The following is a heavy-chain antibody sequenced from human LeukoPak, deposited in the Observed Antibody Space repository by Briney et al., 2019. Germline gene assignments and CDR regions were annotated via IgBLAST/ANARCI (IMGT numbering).Heavy chain of an antibody. CDR3: ARVKEGTFDY. CDR1: SASISSSPHF. V-gene: IGHV4-39*02. Sequence: SETLSLTCTVSSASISSSPHFWAWIRQSPGKGLEWIGSISYSGTTYYNPSLKSRVTISVDTSENHFSLKLSSVTAADTAVYYCARVKEGTFDYWGQGTLVTVSS. D-gene: IGHD1-1*01. CDR2: ISYSGTT. J-gene: IGHJ4*02.